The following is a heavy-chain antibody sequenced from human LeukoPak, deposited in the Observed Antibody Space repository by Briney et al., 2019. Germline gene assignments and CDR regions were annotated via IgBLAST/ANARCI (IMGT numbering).Heavy chain of an antibody. J-gene: IGHJ4*02. D-gene: IGHD2-2*01. CDR2: ISYDGSNK. Sequence: GGSLRLSCAASGFTFSSYGMHWVRQAPGKGLEWVAVISYDGSNKYYADSVKGRFTISRDNFKNTLYLQMNSLRAEDTAVYYCAKSRGCSSTSCLVDYWGQGTLVTVSS. V-gene: IGHV3-30*18. CDR1: GFTFSSYG. CDR3: AKSRGCSSTSCLVDY.